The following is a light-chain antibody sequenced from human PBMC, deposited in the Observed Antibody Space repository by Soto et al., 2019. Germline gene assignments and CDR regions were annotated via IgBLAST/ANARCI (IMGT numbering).Light chain of an antibody. J-gene: IGKJ4*01. CDR1: QSVSTN. CDR3: QQYDNWPPT. CDR2: GAS. Sequence: VMTQSPATLSLSPGERATLSCRASQSVSTNLAWYQQKPGQAPRLLIYGASTRATGIPARFSGSGSGTEFTLTISSLQSEDFVVYYCQQYDNWPPTFGGGTKVEIK. V-gene: IGKV3D-15*01.